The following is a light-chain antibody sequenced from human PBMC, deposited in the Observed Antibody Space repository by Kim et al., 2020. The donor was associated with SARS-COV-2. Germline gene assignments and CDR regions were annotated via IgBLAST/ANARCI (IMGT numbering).Light chain of an antibody. CDR1: QSMLFSSKKKNC. CDR2: WAS. Sequence: TATINGQSGQSMLFSSKKKNCLGWYQQKPRQPPRLLMSWASTRESGVPDRLSGSVSGTDFTLTISSLQAEDVAVYYCQECYSPPKTFGQGTKLEI. J-gene: IGKJ2*01. V-gene: IGKV4-1*01. CDR3: QECYSPPKT.